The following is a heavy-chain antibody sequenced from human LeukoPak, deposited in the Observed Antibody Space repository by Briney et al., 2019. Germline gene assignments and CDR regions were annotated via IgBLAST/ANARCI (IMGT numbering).Heavy chain of an antibody. J-gene: IGHJ5*02. Sequence: ASVKVSCKTSGYTFTGYYIHWVRQAPGQGLEWMGWINPYSGGTNYSQKFQGRVTMTGDTSISTAYMELIRLRSDDTAVYYCAREDKGRYFDWLPENWFDPWGQGTLVTVSS. D-gene: IGHD3-9*01. V-gene: IGHV1-2*02. CDR1: GYTFTGYY. CDR3: AREDKGRYFDWLPENWFDP. CDR2: INPYSGGT.